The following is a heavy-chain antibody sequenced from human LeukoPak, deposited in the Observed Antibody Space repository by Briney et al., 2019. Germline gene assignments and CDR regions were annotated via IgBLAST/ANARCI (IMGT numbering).Heavy chain of an antibody. CDR2: INHSGST. CDR3: ARAEINDYNRY. V-gene: IGHV4-34*01. CDR1: GGSFSGYY. Sequence: SSETLSLTCAVYGGSFSGYYWSWIRQPPGKGLEWIGEINHSGSTNYNPSLKSRVTISIDTSKNQIFLKLRSTTAADTAHYYCARAEINDYNRYWGQGILVIVSS. D-gene: IGHD4-11*01. J-gene: IGHJ4*02.